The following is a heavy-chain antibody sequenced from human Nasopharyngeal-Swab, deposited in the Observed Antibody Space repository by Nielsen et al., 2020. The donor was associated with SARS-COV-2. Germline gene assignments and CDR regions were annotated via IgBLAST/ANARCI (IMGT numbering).Heavy chain of an antibody. J-gene: IGHJ4*02. CDR2: IGDKDHNYAT. Sequence: GGPLRRKGAAAGCMYSAPAIHWVREARGKGLEGVGRIGDKDHNYATTYGASVQGRCTISRDDSKNTAFLQMDSLKTEDTALYYCTTDFYFDYWGQGTLVTVSS. V-gene: IGHV3-73*01. CDR3: TTDFYFDY. CDR1: GCMYSAPA.